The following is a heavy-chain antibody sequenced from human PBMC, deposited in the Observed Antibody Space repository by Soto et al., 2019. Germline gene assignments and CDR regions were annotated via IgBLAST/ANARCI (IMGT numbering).Heavy chain of an antibody. D-gene: IGHD3-3*01. CDR3: ARLRTRYDFWGAYRFDI. Sequence: PSETLSLTCAVSGGSITSSTYYWSWIRQPPGKGLEWIGSIYYTGSSYYNPSLTSRLSMSVDTSMNQLSLRLRSVTAADTAVYYCARLRTRYDFWGAYRFDIWGQGTRVTVSS. CDR1: GGSITSSTYY. CDR2: IYYTGSS. J-gene: IGHJ4*02. V-gene: IGHV4-39*01.